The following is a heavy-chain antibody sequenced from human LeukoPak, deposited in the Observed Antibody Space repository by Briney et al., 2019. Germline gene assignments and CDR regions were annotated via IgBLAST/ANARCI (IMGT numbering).Heavy chain of an antibody. D-gene: IGHD1-26*01. CDR1: GGSISSYY. CDR2: FYSSVTT. CDR3: AREGYSGSLLFDY. J-gene: IGHJ4*02. Sequence: SETLSLTCTVSGGSISSYYWGWIRQPPGKGLEWIGSFYSSVTTYYNPSLKSRVTISIDTSKNQFSLKLSSVTAADTAVYYCAREGYSGSLLFDYWGQGTLVTVSS. V-gene: IGHV4-39*02.